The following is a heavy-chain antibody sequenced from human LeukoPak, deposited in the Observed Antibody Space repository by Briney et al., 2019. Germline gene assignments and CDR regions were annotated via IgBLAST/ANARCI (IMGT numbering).Heavy chain of an antibody. V-gene: IGHV3-7*03. CDR3: AGHYDFWRDPRYMDV. Sequence: GGSLRLSCAASGFTFNSYWMSWVRQAPGKGLEWVANIKQDGSEKYYVDSVKGRFTISRDNAENSLYLQMNSLRADDTAVYYRAGHYDFWRDPRYMDVWGKGTTVTVSS. CDR1: GFTFNSYW. J-gene: IGHJ6*03. CDR2: IKQDGSEK. D-gene: IGHD3-3*01.